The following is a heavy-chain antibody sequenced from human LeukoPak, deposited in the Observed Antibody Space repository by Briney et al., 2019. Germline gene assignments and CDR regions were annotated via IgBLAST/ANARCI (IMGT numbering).Heavy chain of an antibody. Sequence: SETLSLTCTVSGGSITSRDYYWGWIRQPPGKGLEWIGSIYYSGSTYYSPSLKSRVTISVVTSKNQFSLKLSSVTAADTAVYYCARVSGNFGVSFDYWGQGTLVTVSS. V-gene: IGHV4-39*07. CDR3: ARVSGNFGVSFDY. CDR1: GGSITSRDYY. J-gene: IGHJ4*02. CDR2: IYYSGST. D-gene: IGHD4-23*01.